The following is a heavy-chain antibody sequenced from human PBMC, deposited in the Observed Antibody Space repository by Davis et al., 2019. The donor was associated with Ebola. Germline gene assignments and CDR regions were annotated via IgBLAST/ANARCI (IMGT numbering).Heavy chain of an antibody. Sequence: PGGSLRLSCAASGFTFSKYWMTWVRQAPGKGPKWMAYIKEDGSERHYVDFVKGRFTISRDNAKNSLFLQMNSLRDEDTAVYYCAESSTRSGIGYWGQGAPVTVSS. CDR2: IKEDGSER. CDR1: GFTFSKYW. CDR3: AESSTRSGIGY. J-gene: IGHJ4*02. D-gene: IGHD2-2*01. V-gene: IGHV3-7*01.